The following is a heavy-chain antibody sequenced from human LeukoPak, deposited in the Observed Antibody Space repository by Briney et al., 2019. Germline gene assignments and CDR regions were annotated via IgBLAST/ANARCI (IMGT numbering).Heavy chain of an antibody. V-gene: IGHV3-48*03. D-gene: IGHD2-15*01. CDR1: GFTFSSYE. Sequence: QSGGSLRLSCAASGFTFSSYEMNWVRQAPGKGLEWVSYISSSGSTIYYADSVKGRFTISRDNAKNSLYLQMNSLRAEDTAVHYCAGNVVVVAATRGYYYGMDVWGQGTTVTVSS. J-gene: IGHJ6*02. CDR2: ISSSGSTI. CDR3: AGNVVVVAATRGYYYGMDV.